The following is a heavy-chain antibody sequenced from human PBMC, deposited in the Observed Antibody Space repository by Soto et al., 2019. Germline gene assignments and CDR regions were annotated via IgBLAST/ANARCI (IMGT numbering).Heavy chain of an antibody. V-gene: IGHV4-34*01. D-gene: IGHD3-10*01. Sequence: SETLSLTCAVYGGSFSGYYWSWIRQPPGKGLEWIGEINHSGSTNYNPSLKSRVTISVDTSKNQFSLKLSSVTAADTAVYYCARGRLVRGVLAFDYWGQGTLVTVSS. CDR1: GGSFSGYY. CDR2: INHSGST. CDR3: ARGRLVRGVLAFDY. J-gene: IGHJ4*02.